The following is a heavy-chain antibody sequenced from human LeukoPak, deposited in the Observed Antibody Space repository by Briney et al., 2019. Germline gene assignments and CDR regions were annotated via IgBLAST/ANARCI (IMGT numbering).Heavy chain of an antibody. CDR3: ARSRFLEYAFDI. Sequence: SETLSLTCTVSGGSISSGTYYWSWIRQPAGKGLEWIGRIYAGGSTNYNPSLKSRVTMSLDPSKNQFSLKLSSVTAADTAVYYCARSRFLEYAFDIWGLGTMVTVSS. J-gene: IGHJ3*02. D-gene: IGHD3-3*01. V-gene: IGHV4-61*02. CDR1: GGSISSGTYY. CDR2: IYAGGST.